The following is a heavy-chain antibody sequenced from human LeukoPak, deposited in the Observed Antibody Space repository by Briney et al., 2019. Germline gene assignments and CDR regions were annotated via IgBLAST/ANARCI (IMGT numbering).Heavy chain of an antibody. CDR1: GGSFSGYY. CDR2: INHSGST. Sequence: SETLSLTCAVYGGSFSGYYWSWIRQPPGKGLEWIGEINHSGSTNYNPSLKSRVTISVDTSKNQFSLNLSSVTAADTAVYYCARRGCTYGCTYWGQGTLVTVSS. CDR3: ARRGCTYGCTY. D-gene: IGHD5-18*01. J-gene: IGHJ4*02. V-gene: IGHV4-34*01.